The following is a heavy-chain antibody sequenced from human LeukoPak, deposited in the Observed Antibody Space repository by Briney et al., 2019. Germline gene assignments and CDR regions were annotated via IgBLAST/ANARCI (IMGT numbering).Heavy chain of an antibody. J-gene: IGHJ4*02. CDR2: INEDGSEK. CDR3: VRDRSTTTWTRFDS. D-gene: IGHD1-1*01. Sequence: PGGSLGLSGVTSRFTFSNFLMIWVRQAPGEGLEWVANINEDGSEKNYVDSVKGRFTISRDNAKNSLFLQMNSLRADDTAVYYCVRDRSTTTWTRFDSWGQGTLVTVSS. V-gene: IGHV3-7*01. CDR1: RFTFSNFL.